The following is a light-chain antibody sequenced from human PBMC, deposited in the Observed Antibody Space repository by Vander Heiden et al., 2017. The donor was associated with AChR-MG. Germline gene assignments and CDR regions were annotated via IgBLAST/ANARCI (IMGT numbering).Light chain of an antibody. CDR2: AAS. Sequence: DIQMTHSPSSLSASVGDRVTITCRASQSISSYLNWYQQKPGKAPKLLIYAASSLQSGVPSRFSGSGSGTDFTLTISSLQPEDFATYYCQQSYSTPEDTFGGGTKVEIK. CDR3: QQSYSTPEDT. J-gene: IGKJ4*01. V-gene: IGKV1-39*01. CDR1: QSISSY.